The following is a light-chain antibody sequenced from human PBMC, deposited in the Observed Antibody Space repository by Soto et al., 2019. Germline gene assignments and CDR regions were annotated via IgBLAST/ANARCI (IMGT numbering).Light chain of an antibody. Sequence: QSVLTQPASVSGSPGQSITISCTGTSSDVGSYNLVSWYQQHPGKAPKLMIYEGSKRTSGVSNRFSGSKSGNTASLTISGLQAEDEADYYCCSYAGSSTFVFGGGTKLTVL. CDR3: CSYAGSSTFV. CDR1: SSDVGSYNL. CDR2: EGS. V-gene: IGLV2-23*03. J-gene: IGLJ2*01.